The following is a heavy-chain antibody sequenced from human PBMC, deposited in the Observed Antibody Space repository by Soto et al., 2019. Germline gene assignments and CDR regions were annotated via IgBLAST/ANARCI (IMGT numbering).Heavy chain of an antibody. Sequence: QVQLVQSGAGVKKPGSSVKVSCKASGGTFSSYAISWVQQAPGQGLEWMGGIIPIFGTADYAQKFQGRVTITADESTSTAYMELSSLRSEDTAVYYCARQGDPGGYYYYGMDVWGQGTTVTVSS. V-gene: IGHV1-69*12. CDR3: ARQGDPGGYYYYGMDV. CDR1: GGTFSSYA. J-gene: IGHJ6*02. D-gene: IGHD2-21*02. CDR2: IIPIFGTA.